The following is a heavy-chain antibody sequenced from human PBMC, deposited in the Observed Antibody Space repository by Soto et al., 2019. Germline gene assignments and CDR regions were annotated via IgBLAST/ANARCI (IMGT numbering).Heavy chain of an antibody. Sequence: GGSLRLSCAASGFTFSSYAMHWVRQAPGKGLEWVAVISYDGSNKYYADSVKGRFTISRDNSKNTLYLQMNSLRAEDTAVYYCARALGWYESYFDYWGQGTLVTVS. V-gene: IGHV3-30-3*01. CDR2: ISYDGSNK. J-gene: IGHJ4*02. D-gene: IGHD6-19*01. CDR1: GFTFSSYA. CDR3: ARALGWYESYFDY.